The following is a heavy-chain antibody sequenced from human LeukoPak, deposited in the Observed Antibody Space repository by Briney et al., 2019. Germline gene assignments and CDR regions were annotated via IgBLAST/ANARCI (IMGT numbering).Heavy chain of an antibody. J-gene: IGHJ5*02. D-gene: IGHD3-10*01. Sequence: QTGGSLTLSCAASGFTFSDYYMSWARQAPGKGLEWVSVIFRGDDTNYVDSVKGRSTIFRDNSKNTLSLQMNSLTAEDTAVYYCARHVWFGEHNGHENWFDPWGQGTLVIVSS. V-gene: IGHV3-66*04. CDR3: ARHVWFGEHNGHENWFDP. CDR1: GFTFSDYY. CDR2: IFRGDDT.